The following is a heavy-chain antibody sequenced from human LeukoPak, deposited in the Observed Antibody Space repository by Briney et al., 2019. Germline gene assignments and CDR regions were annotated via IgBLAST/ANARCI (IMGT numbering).Heavy chain of an antibody. Sequence: PSETLSLTCTVSGGSISSYYRSWIRQPPGKGLEWIGYIYYSGSINYNPSPKSRVTISVDTSKNQFSLKLRSVTAADTAVYYCARYSGSYSGFDYWGQGTLVTVSS. D-gene: IGHD1-26*01. V-gene: IGHV4-59*08. CDR1: GGSISSYY. CDR3: ARYSGSYSGFDY. CDR2: IYYSGSI. J-gene: IGHJ4*02.